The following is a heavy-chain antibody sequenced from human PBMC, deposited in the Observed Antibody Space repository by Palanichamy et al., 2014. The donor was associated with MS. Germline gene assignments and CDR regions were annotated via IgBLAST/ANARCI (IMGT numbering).Heavy chain of an antibody. V-gene: IGHV1-3*01. J-gene: IGHJ4*02. CDR2: INAGNGNT. CDR1: GYTFTNYP. CDR3: AKADSDCPFDF. Sequence: QVQLVQSGAEVKKPGASVKASCKASGYTFTNYPIHWVRQAPGQRLEWMGWINAGNGNTKYSQKFQGRVTITRDTSASTAYMELSSLRSEDTAVYYCAKADSDCPFDFWGQGTLVTVSS. D-gene: IGHD2-21*02.